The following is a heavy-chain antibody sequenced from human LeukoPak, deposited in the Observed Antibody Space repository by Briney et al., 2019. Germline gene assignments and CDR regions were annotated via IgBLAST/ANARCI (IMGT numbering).Heavy chain of an antibody. D-gene: IGHD3-22*01. J-gene: IGHJ4*02. CDR2: INPNSGGT. Sequence: ASVKVSCKASGYTFTGYYMHWVRQAPGQGLEWMGWINPNSGGTNYAQKFQGRVTMTRDTSISTAYMELSRLRSDGTAVYYCARDPDYYDSSGYYPYWGQGTLVTVSS. V-gene: IGHV1-2*02. CDR1: GYTFTGYY. CDR3: ARDPDYYDSSGYYPY.